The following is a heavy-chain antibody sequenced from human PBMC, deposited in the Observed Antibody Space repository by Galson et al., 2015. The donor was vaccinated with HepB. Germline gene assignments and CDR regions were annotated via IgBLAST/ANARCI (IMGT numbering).Heavy chain of an antibody. J-gene: IGHJ6*03. CDR2: IIPILGIA. Sequence: SVKVSCKASGGTFSSYAISWVRQAPGQGLEWMGRIIPILGIANYAQKFRGRVTITADKSTSTAYMELSSLRSEDTAVYYCARGLYDLRAQYYYYYMDVWGKGTTVTVSS. V-gene: IGHV1-69*04. CDR3: ARGLYDLRAQYYYYYMDV. CDR1: GGTFSSYA. D-gene: IGHD3-3*01.